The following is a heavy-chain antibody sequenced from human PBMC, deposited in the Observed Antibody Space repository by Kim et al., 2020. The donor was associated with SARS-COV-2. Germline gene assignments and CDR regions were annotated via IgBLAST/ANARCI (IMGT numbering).Heavy chain of an antibody. J-gene: IGHJ4*01. CDR2: INHSGST. D-gene: IGHD2-15*01. CDR3: SRGACSGGMCYPYYFDY. CDR1: GGSFSGYY. Sequence: SETLSLTCAVYGGSFSGYYWSWIRQPPGKGLEWIGEINHSGSTNYNPSLKRRVTISVDTSNNQFSLKLRSVTAADTAGHYFSRGACSGGMCYPYYFDYLG. V-gene: IGHV4-34*01.